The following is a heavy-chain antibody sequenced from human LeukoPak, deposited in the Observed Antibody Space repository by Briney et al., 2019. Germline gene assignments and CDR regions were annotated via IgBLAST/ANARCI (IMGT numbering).Heavy chain of an antibody. Sequence: SETLSLTCAVYGGSFSGYYWSWIRQPPEKGLEWIGEINHSGSTNYNPSLKSRVTISVDTSKNQFSLKLSSVTAADTAVYYCASLAMVRGVKFDYWGQGTLVTVSS. CDR1: GGSFSGYY. D-gene: IGHD3-10*01. J-gene: IGHJ4*02. CDR2: INHSGST. V-gene: IGHV4-34*01. CDR3: ASLAMVRGVKFDY.